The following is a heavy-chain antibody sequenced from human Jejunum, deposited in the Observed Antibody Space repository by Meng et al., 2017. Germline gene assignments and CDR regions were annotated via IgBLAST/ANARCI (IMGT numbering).Heavy chain of an antibody. CDR1: GFTFSDYY. D-gene: IGHD3-22*01. Sequence: VEYGGGLVKRGGSLRLSCAASGFTFSDYYMSWIRQAPGKGLKCVSYINTGGRTTYYADSVKGRFSITRDNAKNSVYLQMNSLRAEDTAVYYCATTGSRSSGSWGQGTLVTVSS. V-gene: IGHV3-11*01. CDR2: INTGGRTT. J-gene: IGHJ4*02. CDR3: ATTGSRSSGS.